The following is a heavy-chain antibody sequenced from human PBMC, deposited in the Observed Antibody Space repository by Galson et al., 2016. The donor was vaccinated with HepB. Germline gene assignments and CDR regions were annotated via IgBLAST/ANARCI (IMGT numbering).Heavy chain of an antibody. CDR2: ISTGNDET. V-gene: IGHV1-3*04. CDR1: GYTFTNYP. CDR3: VRGPVSGWAPFDY. J-gene: IGHJ4*02. Sequence: SVKVSCKASGYTFTNYPINWVRQAPGQRLEWMGWISTGNDETKYAQNFQGRATFTKDTSASTAYMELNSLRSEDTAVYYCVRGPVSGWAPFDYWGQGTLVTVSS. D-gene: IGHD6-19*01.